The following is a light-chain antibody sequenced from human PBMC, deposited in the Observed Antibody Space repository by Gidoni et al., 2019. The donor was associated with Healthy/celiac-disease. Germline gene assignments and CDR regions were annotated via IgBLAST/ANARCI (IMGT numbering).Light chain of an antibody. CDR3: QQYGSSAWT. CDR1: QTVSGSY. CDR2: GAS. J-gene: IGKJ1*01. V-gene: IGKV3-20*01. Sequence: EIVLTQSPGTLSLSPGERATLSCRASQTVSGSYLAWYQQKPGQAPRLLIYGASSRATGIPDRFSGSGSGTDFTLTISRLEPEDFAVYYCQQYGSSAWTFGQXTKVEIK.